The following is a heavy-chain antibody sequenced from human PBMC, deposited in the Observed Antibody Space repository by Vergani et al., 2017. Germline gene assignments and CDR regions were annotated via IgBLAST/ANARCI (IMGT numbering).Heavy chain of an antibody. D-gene: IGHD1-26*01. J-gene: IGHJ6*02. CDR2: IRYDGSNP. V-gene: IGHV3-30*02. CDR3: AKKGGSLYYYGVDV. Sequence: QEQLLQSGGGVVQPGGSLRLSCIGSGYTFGHFDMHWVRQAPGKGLAWVAFIRYDGSNPQYIDSVKGRFTISRDHSKDTLFLQMNGRRPADTGTYFCAKKGGSLYYYGVDVWGQGTTITVSS. CDR1: GYTFGHFD.